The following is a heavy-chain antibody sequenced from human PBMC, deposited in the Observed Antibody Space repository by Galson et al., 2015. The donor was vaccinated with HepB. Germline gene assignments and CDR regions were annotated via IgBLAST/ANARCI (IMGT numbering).Heavy chain of an antibody. CDR2: IKQDGSEK. V-gene: IGHV3-7*01. D-gene: IGHD2-2*01. CDR3: ARGLGIVVVPAAMVYPEYFDY. CDR1: GFTFSSCW. Sequence: PLRLSCAASGFTFSSCWMSWVRQAPGKGLEWVANIKQDGSEKYYVDSVKGRFTISRDNAKNSLYLQMNSLRAEDTAVYYCARGLGIVVVPAAMVYPEYFDYWGQGTLVTVSS. J-gene: IGHJ4*02.